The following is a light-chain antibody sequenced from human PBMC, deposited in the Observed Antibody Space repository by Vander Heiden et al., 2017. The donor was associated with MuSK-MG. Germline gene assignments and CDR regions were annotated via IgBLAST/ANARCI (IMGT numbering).Light chain of an antibody. CDR3: QQSYSTPLT. J-gene: IGKJ4*01. CDR1: QSISSY. CDR2: AAS. Sequence: DCQMTQSPSSLSASVGDRVTITCRASQSISSYLNWYQQKPGKAPKLLIYAASSLQSGVPSRFSGSGSGTDFTLTISSLQPEDFATYYCQQSYSTPLTFGGGTKVEIK. V-gene: IGKV1-39*01.